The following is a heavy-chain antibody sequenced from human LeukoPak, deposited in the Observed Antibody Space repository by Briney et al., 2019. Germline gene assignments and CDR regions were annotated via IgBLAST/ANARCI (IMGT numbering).Heavy chain of an antibody. V-gene: IGHV4-59*01. CDR1: GGSISSYY. J-gene: IGHJ3*02. D-gene: IGHD3-22*01. CDR3: ARLYDSSGYPGAFDI. Sequence: SETLSLTCTVSGGSISSYYWSWIRQPPGKGLEWIGCIYYSGSTNYNPSLKSRVTISVDTSKNQFSLKLSSVTAADTAVYYCARLYDSSGYPGAFDIWGQGTMVTVSS. CDR2: IYYSGST.